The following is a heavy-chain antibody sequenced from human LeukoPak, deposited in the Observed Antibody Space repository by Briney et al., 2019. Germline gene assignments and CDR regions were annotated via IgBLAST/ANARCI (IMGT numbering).Heavy chain of an antibody. CDR1: GYTFTSYY. CDR2: INPSGGST. V-gene: IGHV1-46*01. J-gene: IGHJ4*02. CDR3: ARDEVGGGFSY. D-gene: IGHD1-26*01. Sequence: ASVKVSCKASGYTFTSYYMHWVRQAPGQGLEWMGIINPSGGSTSYAQKFQGRVTMTRDMSTSTVYMELSSLRSEDTAVYYCARDEVGGGFSYWGQGTLVTVSS.